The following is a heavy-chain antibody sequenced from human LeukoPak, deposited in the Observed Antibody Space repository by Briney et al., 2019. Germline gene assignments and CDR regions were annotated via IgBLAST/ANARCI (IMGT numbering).Heavy chain of an antibody. CDR1: GGSISSGGYS. J-gene: IGHJ4*02. CDR3: ARNVYGDLYFDY. V-gene: IGHV4-30-2*01. D-gene: IGHD4-17*01. Sequence: PSETLSLTCAVSGGSISSGGYSWSWIRQPPGKGLEWIGYIYHSGSTYYNPSLKSRVTISVDRSKNQFSLKLSSVTAADTAVYYCARNVYGDLYFDYWGQGTLVTVSS. CDR2: IYHSGST.